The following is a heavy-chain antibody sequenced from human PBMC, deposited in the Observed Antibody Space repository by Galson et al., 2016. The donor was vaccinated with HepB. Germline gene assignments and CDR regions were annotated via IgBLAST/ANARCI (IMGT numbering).Heavy chain of an antibody. Sequence: SLRLSCAASEFTFTSYAMSWVRQAPGKGLEWVSSINNSGGRTNYADSVKGRFTISRDNSKNTLFLQMNSLRAEDTALYYCAKDRWTGQLLPHGFDYWGQGTLVTVSS. CDR2: INNSGGRT. CDR1: EFTFTSYA. D-gene: IGHD6-6*01. J-gene: IGHJ4*02. V-gene: IGHV3-23*01. CDR3: AKDRWTGQLLPHGFDY.